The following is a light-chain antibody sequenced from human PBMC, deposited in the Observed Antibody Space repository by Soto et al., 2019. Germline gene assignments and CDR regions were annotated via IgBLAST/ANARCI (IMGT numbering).Light chain of an antibody. V-gene: IGLV2-14*01. CDR1: SSDVGGYNY. CDR3: SSYAGSNTPYV. Sequence: QSVLTQPASVSGSPGQSITISCTGTSSDVGGYNYVSWYQQHPGKAPKLMIYEVSNRPSGVSNRFSGSKSGNTAPLTVSGLQAEDEADYYCSSYAGSNTPYVFGTGTKVTVL. J-gene: IGLJ1*01. CDR2: EVS.